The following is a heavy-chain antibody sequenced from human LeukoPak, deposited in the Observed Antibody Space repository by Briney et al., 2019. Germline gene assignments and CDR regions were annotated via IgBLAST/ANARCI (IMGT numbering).Heavy chain of an antibody. D-gene: IGHD4-17*01. Sequence: ASVKVSCKASGYTFTSYDINRVRQATGQGLEWMGWMNPNSGNTGYAQKFQGRVTITRNTSISTAYMELGSLRSEDTAVYYCARTAVGHYYYYMDVWGKGTTVTVSS. V-gene: IGHV1-8*01. CDR2: MNPNSGNT. CDR1: GYTFTSYD. J-gene: IGHJ6*03. CDR3: ARTAVGHYYYYMDV.